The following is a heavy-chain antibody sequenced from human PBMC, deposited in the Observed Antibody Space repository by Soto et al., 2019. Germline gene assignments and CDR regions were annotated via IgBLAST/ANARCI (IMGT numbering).Heavy chain of an antibody. CDR2: INSDGSTI. V-gene: IGHV3-74*01. Sequence: GXSLRLSCAASAFTFSWYWMHWVRQAPGKGLVWVARINSDGSTINYADSVKGRFTISRDNAKNTLYLQMNSLRAEDTAVYYCTRGAVMGGQGILVTV. CDR3: TRGAVM. D-gene: IGHD2-8*01. J-gene: IGHJ4*02. CDR1: AFTFSWYW.